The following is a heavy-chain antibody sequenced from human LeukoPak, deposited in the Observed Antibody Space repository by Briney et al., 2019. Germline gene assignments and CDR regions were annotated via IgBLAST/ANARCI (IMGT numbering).Heavy chain of an antibody. V-gene: IGHV1-8*03. CDR2: MNPNSGNT. J-gene: IGHJ4*02. Sequence: ASVKVSCKASGYTFISYDINWVRQATGQGLEWMGWMNPNSGNTGYAQKFQGRVTSATNTSTSTAYMELSSLTSEDTAVYYCARGPGCTSSSCPCYFPYWGQRCLVTLSS. CDR3: ARGPGCTSSSCPCYFPY. CDR1: GYTFISYD. D-gene: IGHD2-2*01.